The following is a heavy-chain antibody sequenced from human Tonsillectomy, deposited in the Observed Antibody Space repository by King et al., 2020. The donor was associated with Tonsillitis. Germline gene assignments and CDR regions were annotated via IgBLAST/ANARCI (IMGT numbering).Heavy chain of an antibody. CDR3: AREVYYDSTGSLDY. CDR1: GYTFSGYY. D-gene: IGHD3-22*01. V-gene: IGHV1-2*02. Sequence: QLVQSGAEVKKPGASVKVSCKASGYTFSGYYIHWLRQAPGQGLEWMGYINPNSDGTNYAQKFQGRVTMTRDTSVSTAYMELSRLRSDDTAVYDCAREVYYDSTGSLDYWGQGTLVTVSS. CDR2: INPNSDGT. J-gene: IGHJ4*02.